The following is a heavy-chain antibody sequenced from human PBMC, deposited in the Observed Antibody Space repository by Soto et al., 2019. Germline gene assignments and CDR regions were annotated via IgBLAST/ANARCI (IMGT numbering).Heavy chain of an antibody. CDR3: AREGYCNSTSCFLDAFDI. V-gene: IGHV3-48*01. Sequence: GGSLRLSCAASGFTFSTYGMNWVRQAPGKGLVWVSYVSSGSSTVYYADSAMGRFTISRDNAKNSLYLQMNSLRAEDTAVYYCAREGYCNSTSCFLDAFDIWGQGTMVTVSS. J-gene: IGHJ3*02. D-gene: IGHD2-2*01. CDR1: GFTFSTYG. CDR2: VSSGSSTV.